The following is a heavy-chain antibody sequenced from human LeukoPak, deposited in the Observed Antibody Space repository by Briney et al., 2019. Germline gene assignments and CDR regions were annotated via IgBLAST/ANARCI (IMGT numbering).Heavy chain of an antibody. J-gene: IGHJ4*02. CDR2: IWYDGSNK. CDR1: GFTFSSYG. CDR3: ARDLGSEGSDY. V-gene: IGHV3-33*01. D-gene: IGHD2-15*01. Sequence: PGGSLRLSCAASGFTFSSYGMHWVRQALDKGLEWVAVIWYDGSNKYYADSVKGRFTISRDNSKNTLYLQMNSLRAEDTAVYYCARDLGSEGSDYWGQGTLVTVSS.